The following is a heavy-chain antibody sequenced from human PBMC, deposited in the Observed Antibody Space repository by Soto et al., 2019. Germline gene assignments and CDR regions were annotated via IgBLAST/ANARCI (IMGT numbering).Heavy chain of an antibody. CDR3: GKVLVGATGHTDSDS. CDR1: GGSIYRSGYY. D-gene: IGHD2-15*01. V-gene: IGHV4-39*01. Sequence: PSETLSLTCTVSGGSIYRSGYYWCWIRQPPGRGLEWIGNIDYNGVTYSNPSLKSRVTISRDTSKNQFPLKLTSVTAADTALYYCGKVLVGATGHTDSDSWGPGTLVTVSS. CDR2: IDYNGVT. J-gene: IGHJ4*02.